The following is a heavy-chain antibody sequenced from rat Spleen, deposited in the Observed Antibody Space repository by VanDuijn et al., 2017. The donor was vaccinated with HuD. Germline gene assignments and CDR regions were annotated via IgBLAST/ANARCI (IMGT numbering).Heavy chain of an antibody. CDR2: ITNTGGST. CDR3: TLQWPDY. J-gene: IGHJ2*01. V-gene: IGHV5-31*01. D-gene: IGHD1-1*01. CDR1: GFTFNNYW. Sequence: EVQLMESGGGLVQPGRSLKLSCVASGFTFNNYWLTWIRQAQGKGLEWVASITNTGGSTYYPDSVKGRFTISRYNAKSTLYLQMNSLRSEDTATYYCTLQWPDYWGQGVMVTVSS.